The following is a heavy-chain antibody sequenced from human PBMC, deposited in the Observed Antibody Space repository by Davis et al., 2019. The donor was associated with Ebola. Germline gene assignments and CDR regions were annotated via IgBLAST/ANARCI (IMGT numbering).Heavy chain of an antibody. CDR3: ARDSSGWYYFDY. V-gene: IGHV1-3*01. D-gene: IGHD6-19*01. J-gene: IGHJ4*02. CDR1: GYTFTSYA. Sequence: MPGGSLRLSCAATGYTFTSYAMHWVRQAPGQRLEWMGWINAGNGNTKYSQKFQGRVTITRDTSASTAYMELSSLRSEDTAVYYCARDSSGWYYFDYWGQGTLVTVSS. CDR2: INAGNGNT.